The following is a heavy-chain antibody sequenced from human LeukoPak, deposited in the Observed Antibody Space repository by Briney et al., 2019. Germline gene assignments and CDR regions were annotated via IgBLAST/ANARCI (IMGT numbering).Heavy chain of an antibody. V-gene: IGHV3-74*01. CDR1: GFTFSSYW. Sequence: PSGGSLRLSCAASGFTFSSYWMSWVRQAPGKGLVWVSRIASDGSSTTYADSVKGRFSISRDNAKNTLYLQMNSLRAEDTAVYYCARRYFDYWGQGTLVTVSS. CDR2: IASDGSST. J-gene: IGHJ4*02. CDR3: ARRYFDY.